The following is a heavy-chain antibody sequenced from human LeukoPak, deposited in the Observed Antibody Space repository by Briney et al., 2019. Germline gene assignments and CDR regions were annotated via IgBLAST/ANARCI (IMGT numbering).Heavy chain of an antibody. D-gene: IGHD4-17*01. V-gene: IGHV3-30*18. CDR2: ISYDGSNK. J-gene: IGHJ4*02. CDR1: GFTFSSYG. CDR3: AKDKHDYGDYGLFGY. Sequence: GGSLRLSCAASGFTFSSYGMHWVRQAPGKGLEWVAVISYDGSNKYYADSVKGRFTISRDNSKNTLYLQMNSLRAEDTAVYYCAKDKHDYGDYGLFGYWGQGTLVTVSS.